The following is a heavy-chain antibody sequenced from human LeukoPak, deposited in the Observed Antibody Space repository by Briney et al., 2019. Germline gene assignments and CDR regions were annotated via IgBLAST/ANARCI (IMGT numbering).Heavy chain of an antibody. CDR1: GYTFTSYG. D-gene: IGHD6-19*01. Sequence: ASVKVSCKASGYTFTSYGISWVRQDPGQGLEWMGWISAYNGNTNYAQKLQGRVTMTTDTSTSTAYMELRSLRSDDTAVYYCARDVTAQYSSGWYYVGYWGQGTLVTVSS. CDR2: ISAYNGNT. V-gene: IGHV1-18*01. CDR3: ARDVTAQYSSGWYYVGY. J-gene: IGHJ4*02.